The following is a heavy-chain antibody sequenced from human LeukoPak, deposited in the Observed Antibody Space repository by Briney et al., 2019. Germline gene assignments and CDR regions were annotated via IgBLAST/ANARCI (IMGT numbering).Heavy chain of an antibody. CDR1: GFTFSSYG. V-gene: IGHV3-30*02. D-gene: IGHD3-10*01. J-gene: IGHJ5*02. CDR3: AKDIIYYSSGSYLSWFDP. CDR2: IRYDGSNK. Sequence: GGSLRLSCAASGFTFSSYGMHWVRQAPGKGLEWVAFIRYDGSNKYYADSVKGRFTISRDNSKNTLYLQMNSLRAEDTAVYYCAKDIIYYSSGSYLSWFDPWGQGTLVTVSS.